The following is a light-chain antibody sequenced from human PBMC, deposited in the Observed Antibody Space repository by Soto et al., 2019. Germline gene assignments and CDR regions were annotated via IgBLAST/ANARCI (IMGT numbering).Light chain of an antibody. Sequence: DIRMTQSPSSLSASVGDRVTLTCRASQNIKSYLNWYQHKPGRAPKVLVYGATNLPSAVPSRFSGSGSGTEFTFTISSLQPEDFATYYCQQSHNAHLTFGGGTRVE. CDR3: QQSHNAHLT. V-gene: IGKV1-39*01. CDR1: QNIKSY. CDR2: GAT. J-gene: IGKJ4*01.